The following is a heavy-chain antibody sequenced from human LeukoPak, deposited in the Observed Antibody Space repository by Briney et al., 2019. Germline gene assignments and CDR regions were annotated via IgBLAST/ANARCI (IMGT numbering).Heavy chain of an antibody. CDR2: IRYDGSNK. D-gene: IGHD5-18*01. J-gene: IGHJ4*02. Sequence: GGSLRFSCAASGFTFSSYGMHWVRQAPGKGLEWVTFIRYDGSNKYYTDSVRGRFTISRDNSYKTLYLQMNSLRAEDTAVYYCARAMNTAMVTRGFDYWGQGTLVTVSS. CDR1: GFTFSSYG. CDR3: ARAMNTAMVTRGFDY. V-gene: IGHV3-30*02.